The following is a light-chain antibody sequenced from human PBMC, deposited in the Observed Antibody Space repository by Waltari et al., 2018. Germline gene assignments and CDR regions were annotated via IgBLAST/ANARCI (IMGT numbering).Light chain of an antibody. J-gene: IGKJ3*01. CDR2: AAS. Sequence: IQLTQSPSSLSASVGDRVTITCRASQGISSYLAWYQQNPGKPPKLLIYAASTLQSGVPSGFSGSVSGTDFTVTISSLQPEDFATYYCQQLNSYPVTFGPRTKVDIK. V-gene: IGKV1-9*01. CDR1: QGISSY. CDR3: QQLNSYPVT.